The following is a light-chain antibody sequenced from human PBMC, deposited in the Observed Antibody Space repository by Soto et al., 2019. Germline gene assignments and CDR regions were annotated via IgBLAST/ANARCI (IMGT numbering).Light chain of an antibody. Sequence: DIQMTQSPSTLSASVGDRVTITCRASQSISSWLAWYQQKPGKAPKVLIYKASSLESGVSSRFSGSGSGTEFTLTISSLQPDDFATYYCQHYNSFPHTFGGGTKVEIK. V-gene: IGKV1-5*03. J-gene: IGKJ4*01. CDR1: QSISSW. CDR3: QHYNSFPHT. CDR2: KAS.